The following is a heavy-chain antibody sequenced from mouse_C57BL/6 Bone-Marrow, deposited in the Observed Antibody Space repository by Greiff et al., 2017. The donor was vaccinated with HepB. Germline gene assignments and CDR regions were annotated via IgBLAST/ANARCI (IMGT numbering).Heavy chain of an antibody. Sequence: QVQLQQPGAELVKPGASVKMSCKASGYTFTSYWITWVKQRPGQGLEWIGDIYPGSGSTNYNEKFKSKATLTVDTSSSTAYMQLSSLTSEDSAVYYCAGDYYGSSYWYFDVWGTGTTVTVSS. D-gene: IGHD1-1*01. CDR2: IYPGSGST. CDR3: AGDYYGSSYWYFDV. V-gene: IGHV1-55*01. J-gene: IGHJ1*03. CDR1: GYTFTSYW.